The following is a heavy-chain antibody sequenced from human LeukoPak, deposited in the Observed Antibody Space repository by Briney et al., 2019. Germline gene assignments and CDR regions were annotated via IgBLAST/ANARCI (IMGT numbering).Heavy chain of an antibody. D-gene: IGHD5-18*01. CDR2: ISYDGSNK. CDR3: AREVFSRGYSYGPYYFDY. J-gene: IGHJ4*02. Sequence: GGSLRLSCAASGFTFSSYAMRWVRQAPGKGLEWVAVISYDGSNKYYADSVKGRFTISRDNSKNTLYLQMNSLRAEDTAVYYCAREVFSRGYSYGPYYFDYWGQGTLVTVSS. V-gene: IGHV3-30-3*01. CDR1: GFTFSSYA.